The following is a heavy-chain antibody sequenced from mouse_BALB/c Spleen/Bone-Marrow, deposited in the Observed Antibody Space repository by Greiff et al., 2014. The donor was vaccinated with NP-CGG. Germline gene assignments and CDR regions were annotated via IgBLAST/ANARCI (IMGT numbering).Heavy chain of an antibody. Sequence: VQLKQSGPDLAKPSQSLSLTCTVTGYSITSGYSWHWIRQFPGNKLEWMGYIHYSGSTNYNPSFKSRISITRDTSKNQFFLQLNSVTTEDTATYYCTRRGYGNWGYYAMDYWGQGTSVTVSS. V-gene: IGHV3-1*02. CDR1: GYSITSGYS. CDR3: TRRGYGNWGYYAMDY. D-gene: IGHD2-1*01. J-gene: IGHJ4*01. CDR2: IHYSGST.